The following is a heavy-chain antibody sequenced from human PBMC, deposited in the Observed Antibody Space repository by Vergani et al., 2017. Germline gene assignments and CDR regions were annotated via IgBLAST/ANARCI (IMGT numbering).Heavy chain of an antibody. D-gene: IGHD3-3*01. Sequence: QVQLQESGPGLVKPSETLPLTCTVSGGSISSYYWSWIRQPAGKGLEWIGRIYTSGSTNYNPSLKSRVTMSVDTSKNQFSLKLSSVTAADTAVYYCARDRSLRIALGVEEYYFDYWGQGTLVTVSS. J-gene: IGHJ4*02. CDR1: GGSISSYY. V-gene: IGHV4-4*07. CDR2: IYTSGST. CDR3: ARDRSLRIALGVEEYYFDY.